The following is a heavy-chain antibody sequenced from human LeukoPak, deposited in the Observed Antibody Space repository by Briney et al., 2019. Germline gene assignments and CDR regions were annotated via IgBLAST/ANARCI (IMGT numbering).Heavy chain of an antibody. CDR1: GGSISSYY. CDR3: ARDTYYYDSSGQNPPFDY. J-gene: IGHJ4*02. Sequence: SETLSLTCTVSGGSISSYYWSWIRQPAGKGLEWIGRIYTSGSTNYNPSLKSRVTMLVDTSKNQFSLKLSSVTAADTAVYYCARDTYYYDSSGQNPPFDYWGQGTLVTVSS. D-gene: IGHD3-22*01. CDR2: IYTSGST. V-gene: IGHV4-4*07.